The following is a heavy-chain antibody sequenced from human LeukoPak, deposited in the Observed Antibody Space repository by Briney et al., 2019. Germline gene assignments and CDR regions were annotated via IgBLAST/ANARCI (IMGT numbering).Heavy chain of an antibody. D-gene: IGHD3-16*01. CDR2: IKQDGSEK. J-gene: IGHJ4*02. CDR3: ARGRGNDY. CDR1: GFTFSNYA. Sequence: SGGSLRLSCAASGFTFSNYAMSWVRQAPGKGLEWVANIKQDGSEKYYVDSVKGRFTISRDNAKNSLYLQMNSLRAEDAAVYYCARGRGNDYWGQGTLVTVSS. V-gene: IGHV3-7*04.